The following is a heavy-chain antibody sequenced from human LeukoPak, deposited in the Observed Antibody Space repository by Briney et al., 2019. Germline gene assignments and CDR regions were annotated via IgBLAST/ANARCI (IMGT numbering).Heavy chain of an antibody. CDR2: ISAYNGNT. CDR3: ARITMVRGVTNSAFDI. CDR1: GYTFTSYG. J-gene: IGHJ3*02. V-gene: IGHV1-18*01. Sequence: ASVKVSCKASGYTFTSYGISWVRQAPGQGLEWMGWISAYNGNTNYAQKLQGIVTMTTDTSTSTAYMELRSLRSDDTAVYYCARITMVRGVTNSAFDIWGQGTMVTVSS. D-gene: IGHD3-10*01.